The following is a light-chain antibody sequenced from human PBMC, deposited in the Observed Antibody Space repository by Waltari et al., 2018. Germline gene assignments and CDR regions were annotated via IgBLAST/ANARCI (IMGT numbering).Light chain of an antibody. J-gene: IGLJ3*02. CDR3: CSYAGNYIWV. CDR2: DVS. CDR1: SSDIGRYDI. V-gene: IGLV2-23*02. Sequence: SSDIGRYDIVSWYQQHPGNAPKLIICDVSKRPSGVSDRFSGSKSGDTASLTISGLQFEDEADYYCCSYAGNYIWVFGGGTRLTVL.